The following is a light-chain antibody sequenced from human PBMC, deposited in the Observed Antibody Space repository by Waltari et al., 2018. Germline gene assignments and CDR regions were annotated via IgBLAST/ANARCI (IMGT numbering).Light chain of an antibody. CDR2: NTN. CDR3: SSWDDSLNGPA. V-gene: IGLV1-44*01. CDR1: RSNLGNNS. Sequence: QSVLTQPPSASGTPGQRVTIPCSGSRSNLGNNSVNWYQQLPRTAPKLLMYNTNKRPSGVPDRFSGSRSGTSASLAISGLQSEDEGDYYCSSWDDSLNGPAFGGGTKVTVL. J-gene: IGLJ3*02.